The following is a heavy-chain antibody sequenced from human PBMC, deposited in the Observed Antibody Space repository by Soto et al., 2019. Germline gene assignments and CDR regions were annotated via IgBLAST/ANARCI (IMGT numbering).Heavy chain of an antibody. D-gene: IGHD4-17*01. CDR1: GFTVSRNY. Sequence: EVQLVESGGGLIQPGGSLRLSCAASGFTVSRNYMSWVRQAPGKGLEWVSVIYSGGSTYYADSVKGRFTISRDKSKNTMYLQMNTLRAEDTAVYYCARDSTYGDYAFDYWGQGTLVTVSS. V-gene: IGHV3-53*01. CDR2: IYSGGST. CDR3: ARDSTYGDYAFDY. J-gene: IGHJ4*02.